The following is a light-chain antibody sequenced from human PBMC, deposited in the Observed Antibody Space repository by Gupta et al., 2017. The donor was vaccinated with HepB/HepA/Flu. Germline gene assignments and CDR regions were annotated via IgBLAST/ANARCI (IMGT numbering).Light chain of an antibody. J-gene: IGLJ1*01. CDR3: FSYAGSSTYV. Sequence: QSALTQPASVSGSPGQSITISCTGTSSDVGSYNLVSWYQQHPGKSPKLMIYEVSKRPAGVSNRFSGSKAGNTASLTISGLQAEDDADYYCFSYAGSSTYVFGTGTKVTVL. CDR1: SSDVGSYNL. V-gene: IGLV2-23*02. CDR2: EVS.